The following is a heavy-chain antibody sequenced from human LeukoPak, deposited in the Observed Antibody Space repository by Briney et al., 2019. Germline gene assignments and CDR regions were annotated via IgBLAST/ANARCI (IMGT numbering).Heavy chain of an antibody. CDR2: ISGSGGST. CDR1: GFTFSSYA. J-gene: IGHJ4*02. CDR3: AKDLRPTRSSSYY. Sequence: GGSLRLSCAASGFTFSSYAMSWVRQAPGKGLEWVSAISGSGGSTYYADSVKGRFTISRDNSKSTLYLQMNSLRAEDTAVYYCAKDLRPTRSSSYYGGQGTLVTVSS. D-gene: IGHD6-6*01. V-gene: IGHV3-23*01.